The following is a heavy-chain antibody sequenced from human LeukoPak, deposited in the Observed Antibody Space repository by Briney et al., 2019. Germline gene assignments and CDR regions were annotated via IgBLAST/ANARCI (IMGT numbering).Heavy chain of an antibody. V-gene: IGHV1-18*01. CDR1: GYTFTSYG. CDR2: ISAYNGNT. J-gene: IGHJ4*02. Sequence: ASVKVSCKASGYTFTSYGISWVRQAPGQGLEWMGWISAYNGNTNYAQKLQGRVTMTTDTSTSTAYMELRSLRSDDTAVYYCARAGYYYGSGSRLRPFDYWGQGTLVTVSS. D-gene: IGHD3-10*01. CDR3: ARAGYYYGSGSRLRPFDY.